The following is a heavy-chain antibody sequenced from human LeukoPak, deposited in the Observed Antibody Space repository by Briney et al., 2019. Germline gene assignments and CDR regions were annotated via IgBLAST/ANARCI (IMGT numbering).Heavy chain of an antibody. CDR2: ISSSGSTI. D-gene: IGHD6-19*01. Sequence: PGGSLRLSCAASGFTFSSYEMNWVRQAPGKGLEWGSKISSSGSTIYYADSVKGRFTISRDNAKNSLYLQRIRLRAEDTAVYYCARVFLSSQQWLVGGAFDYWGQGTLVTVSS. V-gene: IGHV3-48*03. J-gene: IGHJ4*02. CDR1: GFTFSSYE. CDR3: ARVFLSSQQWLVGGAFDY.